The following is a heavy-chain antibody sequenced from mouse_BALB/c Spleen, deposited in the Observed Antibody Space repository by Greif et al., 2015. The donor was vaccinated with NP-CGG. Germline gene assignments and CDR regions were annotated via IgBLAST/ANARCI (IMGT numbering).Heavy chain of an antibody. D-gene: IGHD1-1*02. J-gene: IGHJ4*01. V-gene: IGHV1-12*01. CDR3: EREGSDAMDY. CDR1: GYTFTSYN. CDR2: IYPGNGDT. Sequence: QVQLQQSGAELVKPGASVKMSCKASGYTFTSYNMHWVKQTPGQGLAWIGAIYPGNGDTSYNQKFKGKATLTADKSSSTAYMQLRSLTSEDSAVYYGEREGSDAMDYGGQGTSCAASS.